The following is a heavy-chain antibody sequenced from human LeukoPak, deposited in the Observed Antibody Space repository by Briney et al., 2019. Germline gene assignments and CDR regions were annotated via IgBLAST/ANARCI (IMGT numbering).Heavy chain of an antibody. J-gene: IGHJ4*02. V-gene: IGHV3-30*02. Sequence: GGSLRLSCAASGFTFSSYGMHWVRQAPGKGLEWVAFIRYDGSNKYYADSVKGRFTISRDNSKNTLYLQMNSLRAEDTAVYYCAKERRKGYYYDSSGYYLGYWGQGTLVTVSS. CDR3: AKERRKGYYYDSSGYYLGY. CDR2: IRYDGSNK. CDR1: GFTFSSYG. D-gene: IGHD3-22*01.